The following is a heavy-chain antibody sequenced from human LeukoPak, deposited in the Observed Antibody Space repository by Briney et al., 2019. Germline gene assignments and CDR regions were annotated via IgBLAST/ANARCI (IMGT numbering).Heavy chain of an antibody. J-gene: IGHJ4*01. Sequence: GGSLRLSCAASGFSFSTSWMAWVRQAPGKGLQWVGNINPDESHTDYIDSVKGRFTMSRDNAENSLFLQVHSLRDEDTAVYYGAXXRXXXXXDYXXXGTLVTVS. V-gene: IGHV3-7*01. CDR1: GFSFSTSW. CDR3: AXXRXXXXXDY. CDR2: INPDESHT.